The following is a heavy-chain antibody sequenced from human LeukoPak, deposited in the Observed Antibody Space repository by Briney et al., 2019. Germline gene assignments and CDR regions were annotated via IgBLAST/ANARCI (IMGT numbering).Heavy chain of an antibody. Sequence: SETLSLTCTVSGGSISSYYWSWIRQPPGKGLEWIGYIHYSGSTNYNPSLKSRVTISVDTSKNQFSLKLSSVTAADTAVYYCARGGYYDSSGYYRIDNWFDPWGQGTLVTVSS. J-gene: IGHJ5*02. CDR3: ARGGYYDSSGYYRIDNWFDP. D-gene: IGHD3-22*01. CDR1: GGSISSYY. V-gene: IGHV4-59*01. CDR2: IHYSGST.